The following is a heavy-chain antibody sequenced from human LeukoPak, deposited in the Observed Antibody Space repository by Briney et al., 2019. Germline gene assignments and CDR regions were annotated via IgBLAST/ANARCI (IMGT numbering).Heavy chain of an antibody. V-gene: IGHV4-34*01. J-gene: IGHJ4*02. Sequence: SETLSLTCAVYGGSFSGYYWSWIRQPPGKGLEWIGEINHSGSTNYNPSLKSRVTISVDTSKNQFSLKLSSVTAADTAVYYCARVRGLNFSGIRVVVAAYYFDYWGQGTLVTVSS. CDR1: GGSFSGYY. CDR3: ARVRGLNFSGIRVVVAAYYFDY. D-gene: IGHD2-15*01. CDR2: INHSGST.